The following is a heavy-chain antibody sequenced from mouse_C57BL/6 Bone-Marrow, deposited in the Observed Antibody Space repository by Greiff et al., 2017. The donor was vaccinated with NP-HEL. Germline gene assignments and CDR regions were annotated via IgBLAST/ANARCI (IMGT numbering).Heavy chain of an antibody. CDR1: GYTFTSYW. J-gene: IGHJ2*01. CDR3: ARRSFTTVDYFDY. D-gene: IGHD1-1*01. V-gene: IGHV1-52*01. Sequence: VKLQQPGAELVRPGSSVKLSCKASGYTFTSYWMHWVKQRPIQGLEWIGNIDPSDSETHYNQKFKDKATLTVDKSSSTAYMQLSSLTSEDSAVYYCARRSFTTVDYFDYWGQGTTLTVSS. CDR2: IDPSDSET.